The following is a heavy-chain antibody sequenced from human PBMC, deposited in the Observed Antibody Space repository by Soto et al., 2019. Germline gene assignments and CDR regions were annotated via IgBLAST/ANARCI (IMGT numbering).Heavy chain of an antibody. J-gene: IGHJ5*02. CDR2: IYYSGST. CDR1: GGSVSSGSYY. V-gene: IGHV4-61*01. CDR3: AREYYYDSSGFDP. D-gene: IGHD3-22*01. Sequence: QVQLQESGPGLVKPSETLSLTCTVSGGSVSSGSYYWSWIRQPPGKGLEWIGYIYYSGSTNYTPSLKSRVTISVDTSKSQFSLKLSSVTAADTAVYYCAREYYYDSSGFDPWGQGTLVTVSS.